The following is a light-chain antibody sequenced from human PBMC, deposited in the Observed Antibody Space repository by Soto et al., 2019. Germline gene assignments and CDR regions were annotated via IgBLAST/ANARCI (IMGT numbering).Light chain of an antibody. Sequence: DIQMTQSPSSLSPCVGDRVTSTCRASRSISDWLAWYQQKPGKAPELLIFDASNLKSGVSSRFSGSGSGTEFTLTISRLQPDDVATYYCLQYSSHSWTFGQGTKVDIK. J-gene: IGKJ1*01. CDR3: LQYSSHSWT. V-gene: IGKV1-5*01. CDR2: DAS. CDR1: RSISDW.